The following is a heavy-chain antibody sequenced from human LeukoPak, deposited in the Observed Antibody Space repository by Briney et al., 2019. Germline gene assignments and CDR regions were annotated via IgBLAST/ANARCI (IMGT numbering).Heavy chain of an antibody. J-gene: IGHJ3*01. V-gene: IGHV5-51*01. D-gene: IGHD1-26*01. Sequence: LGESPKISCKVSGYSFTSYCIGWVRQMPGKGLEWMGIIYPGDSGPTYSPSFQGQVTISVDKSINTAYLQWSSLQASDTAMYYCGMSGDRVPLQDDVFDVWGQGTMVTVST. CDR2: IYPGDSGP. CDR1: GYSFTSYC. CDR3: GMSGDRVPLQDDVFDV.